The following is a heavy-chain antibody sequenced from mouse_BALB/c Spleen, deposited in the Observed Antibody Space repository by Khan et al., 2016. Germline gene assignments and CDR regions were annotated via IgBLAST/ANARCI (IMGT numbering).Heavy chain of an antibody. CDR3: AREVRRYNFDY. D-gene: IGHD1-1*01. CDR1: GFTFSNYW. Sequence: QVQLQQSGAELMKPGASVKISCKATGFTFSNYWIEWVKQRPGHGLEWIGEILPGNGRIIHNEKFRGKATFTADTSSNIVHMQLSSLTSEDSAVYYCAREVRRYNFDYWGQGTTLTVSS. J-gene: IGHJ2*01. V-gene: IGHV1-9*01. CDR2: ILPGNGRI.